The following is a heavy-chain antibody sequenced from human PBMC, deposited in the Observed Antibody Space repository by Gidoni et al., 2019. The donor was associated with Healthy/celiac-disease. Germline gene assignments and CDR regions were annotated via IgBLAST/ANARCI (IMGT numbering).Heavy chain of an antibody. CDR1: GFTFSDYY. CDR3: ARDGNDYGDNDAFDI. V-gene: IGHV3-11*01. Sequence: QVQLVVSVGGLLKPGGSLRLSCSASGFTFSDYYMSWIRQAPGKGLEWVSYISSSGSTIYYADSVKSRFTISRDNAKNSLYLQMNSLRAEDTAVYYCARDGNDYGDNDAFDIWGQGTMVTVSS. J-gene: IGHJ3*02. D-gene: IGHD4-17*01. CDR2: ISSSGSTI.